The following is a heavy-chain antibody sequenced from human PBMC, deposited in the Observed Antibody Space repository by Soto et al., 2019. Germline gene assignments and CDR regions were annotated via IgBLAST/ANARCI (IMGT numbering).Heavy chain of an antibody. J-gene: IGHJ3*01. Sequence: QVQLVQSGAEVKKPGASVKVSCKTSGYTFTGYGINWVRQAPGHGLEWMRWISVFNGNTKYGQNIQDRVIMTTDTSTSTAYMELRSLRSDDTAVYFCGRDGSGGIIDSWGQGTMLIVSS. V-gene: IGHV1-18*01. CDR3: GRDGSGGIIDS. CDR1: GYTFTGYG. CDR2: ISVFNGNT. D-gene: IGHD2-15*01.